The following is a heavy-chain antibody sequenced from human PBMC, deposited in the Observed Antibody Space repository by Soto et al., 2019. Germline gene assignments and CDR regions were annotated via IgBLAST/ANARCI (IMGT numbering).Heavy chain of an antibody. V-gene: IGHV2-5*02. Sequence: QITLKESGPTLVKPTQTLTLTCTFSGFSLSTSGVGVGWIRQPPGKAPEWLALIYWDDDKRYSPSLKSRLTITKDTSKNQVVLTMTNMDPVDTATYYCAHTIFGVVKLDYWGQGTLVTVSS. CDR1: GFSLSTSGVG. CDR3: AHTIFGVVKLDY. CDR2: IYWDDDK. D-gene: IGHD3-3*01. J-gene: IGHJ4*02.